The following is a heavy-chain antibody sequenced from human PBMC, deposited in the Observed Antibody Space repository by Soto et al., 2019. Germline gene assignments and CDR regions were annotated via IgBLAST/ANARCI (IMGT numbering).Heavy chain of an antibody. CDR1: GDSVSSNSAA. D-gene: IGHD6-19*01. Sequence: SQTLSLTCAISGDSVSSNSAAWNWIRLSPSRGLEWLGRTYYRSKWYNDYAVSVKSRVTINPDTSKNQFSLQLNSVTPEDTAVYYCARDSSVDGGNWFDPWGQGTLVTVSS. CDR3: ARDSSVDGGNWFDP. V-gene: IGHV6-1*01. CDR2: TYYRSKWYN. J-gene: IGHJ5*02.